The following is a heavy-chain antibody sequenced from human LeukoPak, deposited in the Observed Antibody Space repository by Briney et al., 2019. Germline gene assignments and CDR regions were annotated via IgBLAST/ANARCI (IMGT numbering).Heavy chain of an antibody. D-gene: IGHD6-6*01. J-gene: IGHJ4*02. CDR3: AKDRREYSSSWTFDY. CDR2: ISSSSSTI. Sequence: GGSLRLSCAASGFTFSSYSMNWVRQAPGKGLEWVSYISSSSSTIYYADSVKGRFTISRDNAKNSLYLQMNSLRAEDTAVYYCAKDRREYSSSWTFDYWGQGTLVTVSS. V-gene: IGHV3-48*04. CDR1: GFTFSSYS.